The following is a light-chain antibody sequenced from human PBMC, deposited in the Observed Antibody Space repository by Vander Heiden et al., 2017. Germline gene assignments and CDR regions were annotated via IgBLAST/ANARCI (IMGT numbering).Light chain of an antibody. V-gene: IGKV2-30*02. CDR2: KVS. CDR3: MQASHWPYT. Sequence: DVVMTQSPLSLPVTLGQAASISCRSSQSLVLSDGNTYLNWFHQRPGQSPRRLIYKVSNRDSGVPDRFSASESGTDFTLKISRVEAEDVGVYDCMQASHWPYTFGQGTKLEIK. CDR1: QSLVLSDGNTY. J-gene: IGKJ2*01.